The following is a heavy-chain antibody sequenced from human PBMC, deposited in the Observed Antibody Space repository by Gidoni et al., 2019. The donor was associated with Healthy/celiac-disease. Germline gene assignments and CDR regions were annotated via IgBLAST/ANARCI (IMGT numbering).Heavy chain of an antibody. D-gene: IGHD6-6*01. CDR3: ARNPSELVGGKYYYYYYMDV. Sequence: QLQLQESGPGLVQPSETLSLTCTVSGGPISSSSYYWGWIRQPPGKGLEWIGSIYYSGSTYYNPSLKSRVTISVDTSKNQFSLKLSSVTAADTAVYYCARNPSELVGGKYYYYYYMDVWGKGTTVTVSS. V-gene: IGHV4-39*01. CDR1: GGPISSSSYY. J-gene: IGHJ6*03. CDR2: IYYSGST.